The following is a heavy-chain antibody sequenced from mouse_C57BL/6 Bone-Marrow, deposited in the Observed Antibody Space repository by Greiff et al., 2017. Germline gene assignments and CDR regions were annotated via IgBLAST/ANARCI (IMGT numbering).Heavy chain of an antibody. J-gene: IGHJ3*01. Sequence: QVQLQQPGAELVKPGASVKMSCKASGYTFTSYWITWVKQRPGQGLEWIGDIYPGSGSTNYNEKFKSKATLTVDTSSSTAYMQLSSLTSEDSAVYYCARDGSSYRGAWFAYWGQGTLVTVSA. CDR3: ARDGSSYRGAWFAY. CDR1: GYTFTSYW. D-gene: IGHD1-1*01. V-gene: IGHV1-55*01. CDR2: IYPGSGST.